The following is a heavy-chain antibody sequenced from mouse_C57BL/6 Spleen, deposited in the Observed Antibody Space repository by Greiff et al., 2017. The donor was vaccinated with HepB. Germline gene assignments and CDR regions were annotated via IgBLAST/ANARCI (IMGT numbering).Heavy chain of an antibody. CDR1: GYSFTDYN. Sequence: SGPELVKPGASVKISCKASGYSFTDYNMNWVKQSNGKSLEWIGVINPNYGTTSYNQKFKGKATLTVDQSSSTAYMQLNSLTSEDSAVYYCARPITTVVATDWYFDVWGTGTTVTVSS. V-gene: IGHV1-39*01. CDR2: INPNYGTT. J-gene: IGHJ1*03. CDR3: ARPITTVVATDWYFDV. D-gene: IGHD1-1*01.